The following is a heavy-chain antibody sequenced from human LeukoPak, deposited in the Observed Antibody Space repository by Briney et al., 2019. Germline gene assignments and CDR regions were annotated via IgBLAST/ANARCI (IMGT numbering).Heavy chain of an antibody. CDR3: ARGIAAAESVYYYYMDV. CDR2: TYHSGYT. D-gene: IGHD6-13*01. J-gene: IGHJ6*03. V-gene: IGHV4-4*02. CDR1: GGSITSNYW. Sequence: SETLSLTCDVSGGSITSNYWWNWVRQTPGKGLEWIGETYHSGYTNYNPSLKSRVTMSVDTSKNQFSLKLSSVTAADTAVYYCARGIAAAESVYYYYMDVWGKGTTVTISS.